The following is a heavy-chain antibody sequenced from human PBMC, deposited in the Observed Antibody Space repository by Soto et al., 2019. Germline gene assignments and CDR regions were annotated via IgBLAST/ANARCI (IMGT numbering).Heavy chain of an antibody. D-gene: IGHD3-10*02. J-gene: IGHJ5*01. CDR3: ATDVLHNWFDS. Sequence: EVQLVESGGGLVQPGGSLRLSCEASRGAFGDYWMHWVRQAPGKGLVWVSRINRDANDIIYADSVKGRFTASRENAKNMVFLQMTSLGVEDTAMYYCATDVLHNWFDSWGQGTLVTVSS. CDR2: INRDANDI. V-gene: IGHV3-74*01. CDR1: RGAFGDYW.